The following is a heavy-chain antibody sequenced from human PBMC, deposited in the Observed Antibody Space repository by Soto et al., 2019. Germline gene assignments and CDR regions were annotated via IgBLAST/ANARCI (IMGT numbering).Heavy chain of an antibody. D-gene: IGHD4-17*01. J-gene: IGHJ4*02. Sequence: QVQLVQSGAEVKKPGSSVKVSCKASGGTFSSYTISWVRQAPGQGLDWMGRIIPILGIANYAQKFQGRVTITADKSTSTAYMELSSLRSEDTAVYYCASDYGGNSHWGQGTLVTVSS. CDR3: ASDYGGNSH. CDR2: IIPILGIA. CDR1: GGTFSSYT. V-gene: IGHV1-69*02.